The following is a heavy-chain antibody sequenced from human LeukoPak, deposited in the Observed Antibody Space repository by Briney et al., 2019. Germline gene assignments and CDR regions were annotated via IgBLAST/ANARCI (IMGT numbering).Heavy chain of an antibody. CDR2: IYSGGST. CDR1: GFTVSSNY. CDR3: ARVPTGGYYFDY. V-gene: IGHV3-66*01. Sequence: GVSLRLSCAASGFTVSSNYMSWVREAPGKGLEWVSVIYSGGSTYYADSVKGRFTISRDNSKNTLYLQINSLRAEDTAVYYCARVPTGGYYFDYWGQGTLVTVSS. D-gene: IGHD1-1*01. J-gene: IGHJ4*02.